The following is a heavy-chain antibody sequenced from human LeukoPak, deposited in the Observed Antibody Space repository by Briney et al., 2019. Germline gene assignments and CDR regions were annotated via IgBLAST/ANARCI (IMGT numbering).Heavy chain of an antibody. CDR1: KGSFSTYN. D-gene: IGHD6-19*01. J-gene: IGHJ4*02. V-gene: IGHV4-34*01. CDR3: ARMWFYSGWFSFDY. CDR2: INHISTT. Sequence: SETLCLTCGVYKGSFSTYNWTWIRQPPGQGLEWIGQINHISTTKHNSSLESRVTLSVDTSKNQFSLRLTSVTAADTAVYYCARMWFYSGWFSFDYWGQGILVTVSS.